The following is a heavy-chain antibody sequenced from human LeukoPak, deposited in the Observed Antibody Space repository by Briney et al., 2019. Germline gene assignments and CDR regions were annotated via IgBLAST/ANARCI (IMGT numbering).Heavy chain of an antibody. V-gene: IGHV1-2*02. CDR2: INPNSGGT. CDR1: GYTFTGYY. D-gene: IGHD5-18*01. Sequence: ASVKVSCKASGYTFTGYYMHWVRQAPGQGLEWMGWINPNSGGTNYAQKFQGRVTMTRDTSISTAYMELSRLRSDDTAVYYCARGVRYSYGYYYYMDVWGKGTTATVSS. CDR3: ARGVRYSYGYYYYMDV. J-gene: IGHJ6*03.